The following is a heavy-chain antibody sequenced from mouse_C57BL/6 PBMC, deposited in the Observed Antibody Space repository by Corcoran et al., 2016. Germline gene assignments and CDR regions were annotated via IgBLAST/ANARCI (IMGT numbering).Heavy chain of an antibody. CDR1: GYTFTDYY. V-gene: IGHV1-26*01. J-gene: IGHJ4*01. CDR2: INPNNGGT. CDR3: ARKVDY. Sequence: EVQLQQSGPELVKPGASVKISCKASGYTFTDYYMNWVKQSHGKSLEWIGDINPNNGGTRYNQKFKGKATLTVDKSSSTAYMDLRILTSEDSAVYYCARKVDYLGQGTSVTVSS.